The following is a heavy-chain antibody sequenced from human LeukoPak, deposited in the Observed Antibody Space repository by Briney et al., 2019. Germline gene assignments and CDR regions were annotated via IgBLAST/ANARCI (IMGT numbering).Heavy chain of an antibody. CDR3: ARDWEYSSGWSAFDI. V-gene: IGHV4-34*01. J-gene: IGHJ3*02. Sequence: SETLSLTCAVYGGSFSGYYWSWIRQPPGKGLEWIGEINHSGSTNYNPSLKSRVTISVDTSKNQFSLKLSSVTAADTAVYYCARDWEYSSGWSAFDIWGQGTMVTVSS. CDR2: INHSGST. D-gene: IGHD6-19*01. CDR1: GGSFSGYY.